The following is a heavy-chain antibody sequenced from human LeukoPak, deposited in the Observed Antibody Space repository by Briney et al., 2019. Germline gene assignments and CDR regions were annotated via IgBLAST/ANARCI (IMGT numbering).Heavy chain of an antibody. Sequence: GGSLRLSRAASGFTFSSYAMHWVRQAPGKGLEWVAVISYDGSNKYYADSVKGRFTISRDNSKNTLYLQMNSLRAEDTAVYHCARGFCTGGSCTKFDLWGQGTLVTVSS. CDR1: GFTFSSYA. V-gene: IGHV3-30-3*01. CDR3: ARGFCTGGSCTKFDL. CDR2: ISYDGSNK. J-gene: IGHJ5*02. D-gene: IGHD2-15*01.